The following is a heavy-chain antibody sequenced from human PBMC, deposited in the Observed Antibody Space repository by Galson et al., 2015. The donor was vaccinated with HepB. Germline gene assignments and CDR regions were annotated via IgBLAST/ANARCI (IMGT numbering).Heavy chain of an antibody. Sequence: SVKVSCKASGYTFTGYYMHWVRQAPGQGLEWMGWINPNSGGTNYAQKFQGWVTMTRDTSISTAYMELSRLRSDDTAVYYCARGSGYSSGWYQGEYYFDYWGQGTLVTVSS. V-gene: IGHV1-2*04. CDR3: ARGSGYSSGWYQGEYYFDY. CDR2: INPNSGGT. D-gene: IGHD6-19*01. J-gene: IGHJ4*02. CDR1: GYTFTGYY.